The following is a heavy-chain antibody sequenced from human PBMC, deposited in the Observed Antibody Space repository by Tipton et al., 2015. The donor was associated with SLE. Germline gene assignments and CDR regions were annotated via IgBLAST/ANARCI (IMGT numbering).Heavy chain of an antibody. CDR1: GVTFTIHW. Sequence: GSLRLSCEVSGVTFTIHWMHWVRQAPGKGLVWVPGVNTDGVTTEYANSVRGRFTISRDNAKNTVSLQMNSLTVEDTAVYYCARGILGDPVAVDMWGQGTMAIVSS. V-gene: IGHV3-74*03. CDR3: ARGILGDPVAVDM. CDR2: VNTDGVTT. D-gene: IGHD1-26*01. J-gene: IGHJ3*02.